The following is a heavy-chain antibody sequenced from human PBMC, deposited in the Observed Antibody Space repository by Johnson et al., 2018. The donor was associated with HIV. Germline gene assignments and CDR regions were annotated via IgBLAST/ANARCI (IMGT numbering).Heavy chain of an antibody. CDR2: ISYNGTNK. J-gene: IGHJ3*01. D-gene: IGHD3-16*01. Sequence: QVQLVESGGGVVQPGRSLRLSCAASGFTFSTYGMHWVRQAPGTGLEWVALISYNGTNKYYADSVKGRFTISRDNSKNTLYLQIHSLRTEDTGLYYCAKDGGMWSYTFDVWGQGTLVSVSS. CDR1: GFTFSTYG. V-gene: IGHV3-30*18. CDR3: AKDGGMWSYTFDV.